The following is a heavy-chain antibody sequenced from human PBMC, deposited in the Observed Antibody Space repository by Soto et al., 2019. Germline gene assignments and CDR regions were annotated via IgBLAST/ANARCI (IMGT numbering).Heavy chain of an antibody. CDR3: AASGGTGYYDFDY. CDR2: IVVGSGNT. D-gene: IGHD3-9*01. Sequence: SVKVSCKASGFTFTSSAVQWVRQARGQRLEWIGWIVVGSGNTNYAQKFQERVTITRDMSTSTAYMELSSPRSEDTAVYYCAASGGTGYYDFDYWGQGTLVTVSS. J-gene: IGHJ4*02. CDR1: GFTFTSSA. V-gene: IGHV1-58*01.